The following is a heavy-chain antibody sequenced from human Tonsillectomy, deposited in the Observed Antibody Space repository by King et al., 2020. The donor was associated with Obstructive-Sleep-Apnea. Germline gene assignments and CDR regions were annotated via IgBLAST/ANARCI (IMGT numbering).Heavy chain of an antibody. CDR2: ISSSGSTI. V-gene: IGHV3-11*01. CDR3: ARDEQQLVSWYFDL. J-gene: IGHJ2*01. CDR1: GFTFSDYY. D-gene: IGHD6-13*01. Sequence: QLVQSGGGLVKPGGSLRLSCAASGFTFSDYYMSWIRQAPGKGLEWVSYISSSGSTIYYADSVKGRFTISRDNAKNSLYLQMNSLRAEDTAVYYCARDEQQLVSWYFDLWGRGTLVTVSS.